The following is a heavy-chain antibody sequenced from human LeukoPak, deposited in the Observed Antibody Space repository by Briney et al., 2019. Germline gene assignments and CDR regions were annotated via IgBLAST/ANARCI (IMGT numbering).Heavy chain of an antibody. J-gene: IGHJ6*03. Sequence: GGSLRLSCAASGFTFSSYWMSWVRQAPGKGLEWVANIKQDGSEKYYVDSVKGRFTISRDNTKNSLYLQMNSLRAEDTAVYYCARLRGSGSYIYYYYYYMDVWGKGTTVTISS. V-gene: IGHV3-7*01. CDR2: IKQDGSEK. CDR3: ARLRGSGSYIYYYYYYMDV. D-gene: IGHD3-10*01. CDR1: GFTFSSYW.